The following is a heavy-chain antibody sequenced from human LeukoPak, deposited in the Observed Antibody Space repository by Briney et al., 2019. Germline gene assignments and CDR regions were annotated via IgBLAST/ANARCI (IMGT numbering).Heavy chain of an antibody. D-gene: IGHD2-15*01. CDR2: IIPIFGIA. V-gene: IGHV1-69*04. J-gene: IGHJ5*02. Sequence: SVQVSCKASGGTFSSYASSGVRPAPGKGLEWMGRIIPIFGIANYAQKFQGRVTLTAHKSTRTACMDLSSMRSEDTAVYCWARAGYCSGGSCAVSWFDPWGQGTLVTVSS. CDR3: ARAGYCSGGSCAVSWFDP. CDR1: GGTFSSYA.